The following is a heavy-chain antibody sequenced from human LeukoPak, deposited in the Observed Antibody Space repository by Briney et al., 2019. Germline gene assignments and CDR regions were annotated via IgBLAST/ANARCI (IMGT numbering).Heavy chain of an antibody. V-gene: IGHV4-34*01. Sequence: SETLSLTCAVYGGSFSGYYWSWIRQPPGKGLEWIGEINHSGSTNYNPSLKSRVTISVDTSKNQFSLKLSSVTAADTAVYYCARGIYYGGNIDYWGQGTLVTVSS. CDR1: GGSFSGYY. CDR2: INHSGST. D-gene: IGHD4-23*01. CDR3: ARGIYYGGNIDY. J-gene: IGHJ4*02.